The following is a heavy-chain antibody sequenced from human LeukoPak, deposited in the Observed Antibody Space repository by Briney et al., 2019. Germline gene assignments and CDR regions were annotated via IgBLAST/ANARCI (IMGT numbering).Heavy chain of an antibody. Sequence: GSLRLSCAASGFTFSSYSMNWVRQAPGKGLEWVSAISGSGGSKYYADSVKGRFTISRDNSKNTLFLQMNSLRAEDTAVYYCAKYYYESSGYYNYYYYMDVWGKGTTVTISS. CDR2: ISGSGGSK. V-gene: IGHV3-23*01. D-gene: IGHD3-22*01. J-gene: IGHJ6*03. CDR1: GFTFSSYS. CDR3: AKYYYESSGYYNYYYYMDV.